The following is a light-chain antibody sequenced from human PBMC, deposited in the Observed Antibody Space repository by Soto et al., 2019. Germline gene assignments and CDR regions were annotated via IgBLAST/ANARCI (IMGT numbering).Light chain of an antibody. CDR2: NDN. V-gene: IGLV1-44*01. CDR3: AAWDASLNGYV. J-gene: IGLJ1*01. Sequence: QSVLTQPPSASGTPGQRVTISFSGSSSNIGSNTVNWYQQLPGTAPKLLIYNDNQRPSGVPDRFSGSKSGTSASLAISGLQSGDEADYACAAWDASLNGYVFGTGTKLTVL. CDR1: SSNIGSNT.